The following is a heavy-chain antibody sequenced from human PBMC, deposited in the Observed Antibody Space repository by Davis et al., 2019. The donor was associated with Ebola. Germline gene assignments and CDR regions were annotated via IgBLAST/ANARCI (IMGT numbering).Heavy chain of an antibody. J-gene: IGHJ6*02. D-gene: IGHD6-13*01. V-gene: IGHV3-30*18. Sequence: PGGSLRLSCAASGFTFSSYGMHWVRQAPGKGLEWVAVISFDGSNKYYADSVKGRFTISRDNSKNTLYLQMNSLRVEDTAVYYCAKDPVAASGSDLYYYYDGMDVWGQGTTVTVSS. CDR1: GFTFSSYG. CDR2: ISFDGSNK. CDR3: AKDPVAASGSDLYYYYDGMDV.